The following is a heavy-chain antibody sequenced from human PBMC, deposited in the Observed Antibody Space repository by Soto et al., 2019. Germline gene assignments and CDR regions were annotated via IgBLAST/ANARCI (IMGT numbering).Heavy chain of an antibody. CDR3: ARLGSSSWYRYYYYGMDV. V-gene: IGHV5-51*01. D-gene: IGHD6-13*01. CDR2: IYTGDSDT. Sequence: VESLKIPCKGSGYSFISYWIGWVRQMTGKGLEWMGIIYTGDSDTRYSPSFQGQVTISADKSISTAYLQWSSLKASDTAMYYCARLGSSSWYRYYYYGMDVWGQGTTVTVSS. CDR1: GYSFISYW. J-gene: IGHJ6*02.